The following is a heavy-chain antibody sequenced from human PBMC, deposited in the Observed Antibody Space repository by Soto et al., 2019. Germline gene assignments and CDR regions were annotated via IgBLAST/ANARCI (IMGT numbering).Heavy chain of an antibody. Sequence: SETLSLTCTVSGGSISSGDYYWSWIRQPPGKGLEWIGYIYYSGSTYYNPSLKSRVTISVDTSKNQFSLKLSSVTAADTAVYYCARGARVVRFDPWGQGXLVTVSS. CDR1: GGSISSGDYY. V-gene: IGHV4-30-4*01. CDR3: ARGARVVRFDP. D-gene: IGHD2-15*01. CDR2: IYYSGST. J-gene: IGHJ5*02.